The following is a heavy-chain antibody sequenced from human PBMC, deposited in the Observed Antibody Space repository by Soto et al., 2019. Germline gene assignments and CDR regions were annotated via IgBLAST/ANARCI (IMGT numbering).Heavy chain of an antibody. Sequence: SETLSLTCTVSGGSISSYYWSWIRQPPGKGLEWIGYIYYSGSTNYNPSLKSRVTISVDTSKNQCSLKLSSVTAADTAVYYCARVPRGYSGVFDYWGQGTLVTVSS. CDR2: IYYSGST. D-gene: IGHD5-12*01. V-gene: IGHV4-59*01. CDR1: GGSISSYY. J-gene: IGHJ4*02. CDR3: ARVPRGYSGVFDY.